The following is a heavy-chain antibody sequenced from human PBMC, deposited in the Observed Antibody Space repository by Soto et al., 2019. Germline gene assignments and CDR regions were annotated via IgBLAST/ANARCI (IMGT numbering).Heavy chain of an antibody. J-gene: IGHJ4*02. CDR2: IGSGGDT. CDR1: GFAFSNYD. CDR3: ARGAVATTLDY. Sequence: EVQLVESGGGSVPPGGSLRLSCAASGFAFSNYDMHWVRQGTGKGLEWVSAIGSGGDTYYAGSVKGRFTVSRENVKNSLYLQMNSLRVEDTAVYHCARGAVATTLDYWGQGTLVTVSS. D-gene: IGHD5-12*01. V-gene: IGHV3-13*01.